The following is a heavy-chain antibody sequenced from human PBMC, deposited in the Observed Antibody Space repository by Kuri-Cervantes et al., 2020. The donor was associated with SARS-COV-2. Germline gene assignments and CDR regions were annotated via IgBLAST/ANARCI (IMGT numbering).Heavy chain of an antibody. V-gene: IGHV3-23*01. Sequence: ETLSLTCAASGFTFSSYAMSWVRQAPGKGLEWVSAISGSGGSTYYADSVKGRFTISRDNSKNTLYLQMNSLRAEDTAVYYCANNWDSSSWHENYYYYMDVWGKGTTVTVSS. J-gene: IGHJ6*03. CDR2: ISGSGGST. D-gene: IGHD6-13*01. CDR3: ANNWDSSSWHENYYYYMDV. CDR1: GFTFSSYA.